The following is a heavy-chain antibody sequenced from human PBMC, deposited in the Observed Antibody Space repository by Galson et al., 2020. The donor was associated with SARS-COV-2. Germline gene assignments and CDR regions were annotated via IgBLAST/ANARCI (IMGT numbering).Heavy chain of an antibody. D-gene: IGHD2-8*02. CDR1: GFSFSRYN. V-gene: IGHV3-48*01. CDR2: INSLGNSI. Sequence: GGSLRLSCAASGFSFSRYNMNWVRQAPGKGLEWISYINSLGNSIVYADSVRGRIAVSRDNAKNSVYLEMNSLRADDTAVYYCARDKGDYWFLENWGQGTLVTVSS. J-gene: IGHJ4*02. CDR3: ARDKGDYWFLEN.